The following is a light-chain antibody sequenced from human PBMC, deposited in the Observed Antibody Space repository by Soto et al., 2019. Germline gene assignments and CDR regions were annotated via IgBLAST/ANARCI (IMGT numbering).Light chain of an antibody. J-gene: IGLJ2*01. CDR3: QTWDTGIRV. V-gene: IGLV4-69*01. CDR2: LNSDGSH. Sequence: QLVLTQSPSASASLGASVKLTCTLSGGHSNYVIAWHQQQPEKGPRYLMKLNSDGSHSKGDGIPDRFSGSSSGAERYLTISSLQSEDEADYYCQTWDTGIRVFGGGTKLTVL. CDR1: GGHSNYV.